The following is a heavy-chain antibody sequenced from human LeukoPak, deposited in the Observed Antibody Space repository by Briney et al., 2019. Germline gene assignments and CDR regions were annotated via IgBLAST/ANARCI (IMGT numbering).Heavy chain of an antibody. CDR2: IKQDGSEK. Sequence: GGSLRLSCAASGFTFSSYWMSWVRQAPGKGLEWVANIKQDGSEKYYVDSVKGRFTISRDNAENSLYLQMNSLRAEDTAVYYCARVGGAVAGNFDYWGQGTLVTVSS. J-gene: IGHJ4*02. D-gene: IGHD6-19*01. CDR3: ARVGGAVAGNFDY. V-gene: IGHV3-7*01. CDR1: GFTFSSYW.